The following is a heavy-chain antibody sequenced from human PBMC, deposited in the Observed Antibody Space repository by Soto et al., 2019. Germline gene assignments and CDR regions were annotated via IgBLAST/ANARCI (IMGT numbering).Heavy chain of an antibody. Sequence: QVQLVQSGAEVKKPGSSVKVSCKASGGTLNKHAITWVRRAPGQGLEWLGGIIPMFGIPNYPQKFQGRVTITADDATHTSHMELHSLTSGDTAVYYCARGGTSGWLKGAYDVWGQGTMVTVSS. CDR3: ARGGTSGWLKGAYDV. CDR1: GGTLNKHA. D-gene: IGHD6-13*01. J-gene: IGHJ3*01. V-gene: IGHV1-69*01. CDR2: IIPMFGIP.